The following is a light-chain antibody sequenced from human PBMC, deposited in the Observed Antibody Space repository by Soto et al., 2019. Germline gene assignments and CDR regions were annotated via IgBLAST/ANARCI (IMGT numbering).Light chain of an antibody. CDR3: QQYNNWPYT. Sequence: EIMMTQSPATLSVSPGERATLSCWSSQSISSNLAWYQHKRGQAPRLLFYGASTRTPGVRARFSGSGSGTGFTLTISSLQSEDFAIYYCQQYNNWPYTFGQGTKLEIK. V-gene: IGKV3-15*01. CDR1: QSISSN. J-gene: IGKJ2*01. CDR2: GAS.